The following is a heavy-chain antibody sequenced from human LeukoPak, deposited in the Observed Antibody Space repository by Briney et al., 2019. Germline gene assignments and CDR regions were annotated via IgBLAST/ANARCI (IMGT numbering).Heavy chain of an antibody. CDR3: ARDSSSYYFVY. CDR2: IYTGGTT. Sequence: GGSLRLSCAASGFSVTSNHMNWVRQAPGKGLEWVSIIYTGGTTHYADSLNDRFTISRDDSINTLYLQMNGLRAEDTAVYYCARDSSSYYFVYWGQGTLVTVSS. V-gene: IGHV3-66*01. CDR1: GFSVTSNH. J-gene: IGHJ4*02. D-gene: IGHD6-6*01.